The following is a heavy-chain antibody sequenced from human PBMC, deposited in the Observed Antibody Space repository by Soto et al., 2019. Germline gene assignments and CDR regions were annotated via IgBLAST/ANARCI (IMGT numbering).Heavy chain of an antibody. CDR3: ARDKGYGGTYAFDI. CDR1: VGTFSSYA. Sequence: SVKVSCKDYVGTFSSYATRWVRQAPGQGLERMGRIIPIFGTANYAQKFQGRVTITADESTSTAYMELSSLRSEEKAVYYCARDKGYGGTYAFDIWGQGTMVTDSS. V-gene: IGHV1-69*13. J-gene: IGHJ3*02. D-gene: IGHD1-26*01. CDR2: IIPIFGTA.